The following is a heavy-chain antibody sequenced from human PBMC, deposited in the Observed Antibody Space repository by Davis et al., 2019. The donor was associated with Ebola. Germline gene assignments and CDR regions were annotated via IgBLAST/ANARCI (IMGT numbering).Heavy chain of an antibody. CDR1: GYTFTSYY. CDR2: INPSGGST. Sequence: ASVKVFCKASGYTFTSYYVHWVRQAPGQGLEWMGIINPSGGSTSYAQKFQGRVTMTRDTSTSTVYMELSSLRSEDTAVYYCAARIAAAGTYYYYGMDVWGQGTTVTVSS. CDR3: AARIAAAGTYYYYGMDV. J-gene: IGHJ6*02. D-gene: IGHD6-13*01. V-gene: IGHV1-46*01.